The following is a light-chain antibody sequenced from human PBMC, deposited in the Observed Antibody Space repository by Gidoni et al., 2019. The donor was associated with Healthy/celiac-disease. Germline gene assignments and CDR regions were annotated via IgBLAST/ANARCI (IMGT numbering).Light chain of an antibody. J-gene: IGLJ1*01. CDR2: DVS. Sequence: SALTQPASVSGSPGQSITISCTGTSSDVGGYNYVSWYQQHPGKAPKLMMYDVSNRPSGVSNRFSGSKSGNTASLTISGLQAEDEADYYCSSYTSSSTPLYVFGTGTKVTVL. V-gene: IGLV2-14*01. CDR1: SSDVGGYNY. CDR3: SSYTSSSTPLYV.